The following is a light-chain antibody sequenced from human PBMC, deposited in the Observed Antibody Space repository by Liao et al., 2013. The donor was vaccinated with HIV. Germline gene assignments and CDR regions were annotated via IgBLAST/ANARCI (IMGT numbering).Light chain of an antibody. CDR1: KLGDKY. Sequence: SYELTQPPSVSVSPGQTASITCSADKLGDKYACWYQQKPGQSPVLVIYQDNKRPSGIPERFSGSNSGNTATLTISGTQAMDEADYYCQAWDSNSYVFGTGTKVTVL. V-gene: IGLV3-1*01. J-gene: IGLJ1*01. CDR2: QDN. CDR3: QAWDSNSYV.